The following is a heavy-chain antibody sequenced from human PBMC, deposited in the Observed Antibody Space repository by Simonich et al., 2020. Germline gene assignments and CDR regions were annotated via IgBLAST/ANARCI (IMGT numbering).Heavy chain of an antibody. J-gene: IGHJ4*02. CDR1: GGSFSGYY. Sequence: QVQLQQWGAGLLKPSETLSLTCAVYGGSFSGYYWSWIRQPPGKGPEWIGEINHRGSTNYNPSLKSRVTISVDTSKNQFSLKLSSVTAADTAVYYCARHLQLGPFDYWGQGTLVTVSS. D-gene: IGHD1-1*01. CDR3: ARHLQLGPFDY. V-gene: IGHV4-34*01. CDR2: INHRGST.